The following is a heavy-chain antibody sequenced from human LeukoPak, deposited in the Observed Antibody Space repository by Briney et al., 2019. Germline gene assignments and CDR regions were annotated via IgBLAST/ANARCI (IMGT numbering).Heavy chain of an antibody. Sequence: GGSLRLSCAGSGFTFSNSWMGWVRQAPGKGLEWVANVQHIGGETYYVDSVKGRFTISRDNSKNTLYLQMNSLRREDTAVFSCARERSSGSYYDHWGQGTLVTVSS. CDR3: ARERSSGSYYDH. CDR1: GFTFSNSW. CDR2: VQHIGGET. J-gene: IGHJ4*02. V-gene: IGHV3-7*01. D-gene: IGHD6-25*01.